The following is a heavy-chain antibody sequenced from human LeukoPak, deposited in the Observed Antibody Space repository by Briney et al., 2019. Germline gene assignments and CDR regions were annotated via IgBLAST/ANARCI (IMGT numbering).Heavy chain of an antibody. CDR3: ARDVNYAVDY. D-gene: IGHD3-16*01. J-gene: IGHJ4*02. CDR1: VYSFTGNG. Sequence: AASVKVSCKPSVYSFTGNGISWVRQAAGQGLEWMAWISANSGNTNYAQNFQDRVTLTTDTSTSTAYMELRSLRSDDTAVYYCARDVNYAVDYSGQGTLVTVSS. V-gene: IGHV1-18*01. CDR2: ISANSGNT.